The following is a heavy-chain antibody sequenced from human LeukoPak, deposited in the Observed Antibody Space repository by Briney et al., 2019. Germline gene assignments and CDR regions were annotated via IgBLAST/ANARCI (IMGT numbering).Heavy chain of an antibody. D-gene: IGHD5-12*01. CDR3: ASDIVATSGDF. CDR2: ITSSGDDI. CDR1: EFTFSDYY. V-gene: IGHV3-11*01. Sequence: AGESLRLSCAASEFTFSDYYMSWIRQAPGKGLEWVAYITSSGDDIYYADSVKGRFTISRDNAKNALFLRMSSLRVEDTATYYCASDIVATSGDFWGQGTLVSVSS. J-gene: IGHJ4*02.